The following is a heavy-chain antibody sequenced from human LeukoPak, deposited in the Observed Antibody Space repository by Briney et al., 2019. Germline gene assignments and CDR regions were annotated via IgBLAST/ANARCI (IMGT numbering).Heavy chain of an antibody. Sequence: NPSETLSLTCTVSGGSISSSSYYWGWIRQPPGKGLEWIGSIYYSGSTNYNPSLKSRVTISVDTSKNQFSLKLSSVTAADTAVYYCARAVWSGYFGWYFDLWGRGTLVTVSS. CDR1: GGSISSSSYY. J-gene: IGHJ2*01. V-gene: IGHV4-39*07. D-gene: IGHD3-3*01. CDR2: IYYSGST. CDR3: ARAVWSGYFGWYFDL.